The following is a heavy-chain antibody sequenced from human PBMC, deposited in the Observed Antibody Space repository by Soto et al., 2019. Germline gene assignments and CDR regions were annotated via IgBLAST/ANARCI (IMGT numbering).Heavy chain of an antibody. D-gene: IGHD1-1*01. J-gene: IGHJ4*02. CDR1: GYKFSAYW. CDR2: IYPGDFDT. Sequence: GESLKISCMTSGYKFSAYWIAWVRQRPGKGLEWMGIIYPGDFDTRYSPSFEGQVTISVDRSTNTAHLQWNSLKAYDTAMYYCARRHQKAYDPIDYWGQGTLVTVSS. CDR3: ARRHQKAYDPIDY. V-gene: IGHV5-51*01.